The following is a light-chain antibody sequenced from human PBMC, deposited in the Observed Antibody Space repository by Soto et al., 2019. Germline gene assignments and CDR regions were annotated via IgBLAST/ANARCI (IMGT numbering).Light chain of an antibody. CDR1: SSDIGGYNY. J-gene: IGLJ3*02. Sequence: QSALTQPRSVSGSPGQSVTISCTGTSSDIGGYNYVSWYQQHPGKAPKLMIYDVNKRPSGVPDRFSGSKSGNTPSLTISGLQAEDEADYYCSSYAATYQEFGGGTKLTVL. CDR3: SSYAATYQE. CDR2: DVN. V-gene: IGLV2-11*01.